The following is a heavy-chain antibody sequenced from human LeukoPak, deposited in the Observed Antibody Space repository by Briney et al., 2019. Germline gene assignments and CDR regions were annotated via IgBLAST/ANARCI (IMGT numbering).Heavy chain of an antibody. CDR1: GGSISSGGYY. Sequence: PSQTLSLTCTVSGGSISSGGYYWSWIRQHPGKGLEWIGYIYYSGSTYYNPSLKSRVTISVDTSKNQFSLKLSSVTAADTAVYYCARGRSGVIVDYWGQGTLVTVSS. CDR3: ARGRSGVIVDY. J-gene: IGHJ4*02. D-gene: IGHD3-16*02. CDR2: IYYSGST. V-gene: IGHV4-31*03.